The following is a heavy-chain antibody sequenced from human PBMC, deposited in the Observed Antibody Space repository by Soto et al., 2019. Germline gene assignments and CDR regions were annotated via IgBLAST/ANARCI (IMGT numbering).Heavy chain of an antibody. J-gene: IGHJ6*02. CDR3: AKDRGAAQGYYYYGMDV. Sequence: GGSLRPSFQASGFTFGANAISWVRQPPGKGLEWVSAISGSGGSTYYADSVEGRFTISRDNSKNTLYLQMNSLRAEDTAVYYCAKDRGAAQGYYYYGMDVWGQGTTVTVSS. CDR2: ISGSGGST. V-gene: IGHV3-23*01. CDR1: GFTFGANA. D-gene: IGHD6-6*01.